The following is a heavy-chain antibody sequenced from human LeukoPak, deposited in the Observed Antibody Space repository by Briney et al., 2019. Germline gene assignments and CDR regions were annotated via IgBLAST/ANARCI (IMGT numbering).Heavy chain of an antibody. CDR3: VKDRIFAFDY. D-gene: IGHD2-21*01. CDR1: GFTFSTFA. CDR2: IRYDGSSK. J-gene: IGHJ4*02. Sequence: GGSLRLSCAASGFTFSTFAMIWVRQAPGKGLEWVAFIRYDGSSKYYADSVKGRFTISRDNSKSTLYLQMNSLRPEDTAVYYCVKDRIFAFDYWGQGTLVTVSS. V-gene: IGHV3-30*02.